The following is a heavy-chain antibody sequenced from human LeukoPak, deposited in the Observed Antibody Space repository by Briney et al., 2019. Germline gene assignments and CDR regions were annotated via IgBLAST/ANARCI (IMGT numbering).Heavy chain of an antibody. D-gene: IGHD6-13*01. CDR2: IIPIFGTT. V-gene: IGHV1-69*13. CDR3: ARNLLDSSTWYGVGY. J-gene: IGHJ4*02. Sequence: ASVKVSCKASGGTFSIYAISWVRQAPGQGLEWMGGIIPIFGTTNYAQKFQGRVTITADESTSTAYMELSSLRSEDTAMYYCARNLLDSSTWYGVGYWGQGTLVTVSS. CDR1: GGTFSIYA.